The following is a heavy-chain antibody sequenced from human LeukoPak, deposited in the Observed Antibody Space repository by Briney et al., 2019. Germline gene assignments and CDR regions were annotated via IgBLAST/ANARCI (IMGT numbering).Heavy chain of an antibody. V-gene: IGHV1-69*01. J-gene: IGHJ4*02. CDR2: IIPIFGTA. Sequence: SVKVSCKASGGTFSSYAISWVRQAPGQGLEWMGGIIPIFGTANYAQKFQGRVTITADESTSTAYMELSSLRSEDTAVYYCAREGSTYYYDSSGYYYSPNYFDYWGQGTLVTVSS. D-gene: IGHD3-22*01. CDR1: GGTFSSYA. CDR3: AREGSTYYYDSSGYYYSPNYFDY.